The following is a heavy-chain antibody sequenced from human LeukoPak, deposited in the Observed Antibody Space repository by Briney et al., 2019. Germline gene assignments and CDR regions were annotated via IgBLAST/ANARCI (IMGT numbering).Heavy chain of an antibody. CDR1: GIAFSSFS. CDR3: ARDRDHGFDY. J-gene: IGHJ4*02. V-gene: IGHV3-48*01. D-gene: IGHD1-14*01. CDR2: ISVGSSAI. Sequence: GGSLRLSCAASGIAFSSFSMDWVRQAPGKGLEWVSYISVGSSAIHYADSVKGRFTISRDNAKNSLYLQMNSLRADDTAVYYCARDRDHGFDYWGQGTLVTVSS.